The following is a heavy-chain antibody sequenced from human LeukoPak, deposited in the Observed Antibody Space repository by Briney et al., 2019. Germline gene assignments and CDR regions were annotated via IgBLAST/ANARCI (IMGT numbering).Heavy chain of an antibody. J-gene: IGHJ4*02. CDR3: ARDLQSIVEATTAFDY. D-gene: IGHD1-26*01. CDR1: GFTFRSYS. Sequence: PGGSLRLSCAASGFTFRSYSMNWVRQAPGKGLEWVSSISSSSSYIYYADSVKGRFTISRDNAKNSLYLQMNSLRAEDTAVYYCARDLQSIVEATTAFDYWGQGTLVTVSS. V-gene: IGHV3-21*01. CDR2: ISSSSSYI.